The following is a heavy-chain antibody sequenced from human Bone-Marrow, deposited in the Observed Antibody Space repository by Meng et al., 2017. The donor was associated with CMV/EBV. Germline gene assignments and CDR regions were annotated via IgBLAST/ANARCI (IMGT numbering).Heavy chain of an antibody. CDR2: IWYDGSNK. D-gene: IGHD6-19*01. V-gene: IGHV3-33*01. Sequence: GESLKISCAASGFTFSSYGMHWVRQAPGKGLEWVAVIWYDGSNKYYADSVKGRFTISRDNSKNTLYLQMNSLRAEDTAVYYCARSLYSGWYYVYYYYGMEVWGRGTTVTVSS. J-gene: IGHJ6*02. CDR3: ARSLYSGWYYVYYYYGMEV. CDR1: GFTFSSYG.